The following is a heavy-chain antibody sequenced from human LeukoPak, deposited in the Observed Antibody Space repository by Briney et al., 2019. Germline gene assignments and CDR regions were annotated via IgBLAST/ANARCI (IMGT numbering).Heavy chain of an antibody. D-gene: IGHD2-15*01. CDR2: IIPIFGTA. V-gene: IGHV1-69*13. J-gene: IGHJ4*02. CDR1: GYTFTSYD. CDR3: ARDPPNPVAAVTLDY. Sequence: SVKVSCKASGYTFTSYDINWVRQAPGQGLEWMGGIIPIFGTANYAQKFQGRVTITADESTSTAYMELSSLRSADTAVYYCARDPPNPVAAVTLDYWGQGTLVTVSS.